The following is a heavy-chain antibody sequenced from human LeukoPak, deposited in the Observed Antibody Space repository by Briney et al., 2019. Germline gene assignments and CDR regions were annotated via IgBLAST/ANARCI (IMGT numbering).Heavy chain of an antibody. CDR3: ARERSSGWYFDY. Sequence: ASVKVSCKASGSTFSSYAISWVRQAPGQGLEWMGGIIPIFGTANYAQKFQGRVTITADESTSTAYMELSSLRSEDTAVYYCARERSSGWYFDYWGQGTLVTVSS. CDR1: GSTFSSYA. CDR2: IIPIFGTA. D-gene: IGHD6-19*01. J-gene: IGHJ4*02. V-gene: IGHV1-69*13.